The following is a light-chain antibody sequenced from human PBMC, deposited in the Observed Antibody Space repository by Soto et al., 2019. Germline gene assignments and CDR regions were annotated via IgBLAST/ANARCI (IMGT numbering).Light chain of an antibody. V-gene: IGKV3-15*01. CDR2: DAS. CDR1: QSVSSN. J-gene: IGKJ1*01. CDR3: QQYNNWPPKT. Sequence: EIVMTQSPATLSVSPGERATLSCRASQSVSSNLAWYQQKPGQAPRLLIYDASTRATGVPARFSGSGSGTEFTLTISSLQSEDFAVYYCQQYNNWPPKTFGQGTKV.